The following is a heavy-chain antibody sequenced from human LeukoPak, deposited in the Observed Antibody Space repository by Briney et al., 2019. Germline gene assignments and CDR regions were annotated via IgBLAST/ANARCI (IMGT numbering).Heavy chain of an antibody. CDR1: GDSISSSNW. J-gene: IGHJ4*02. CDR3: ARVGVRGVITSFDY. V-gene: IGHV4-4*02. Sequence: SETLSLTCAVSGDSISSSNWWSWVRQSPGKGLEWIAEIHHSGSTNYNPSLKSRVTISVDTSKSQFSLQLSSVTAADTAVYYCARVGVRGVITSFDYWGQGALVTVSS. CDR2: IHHSGST. D-gene: IGHD3-10*01.